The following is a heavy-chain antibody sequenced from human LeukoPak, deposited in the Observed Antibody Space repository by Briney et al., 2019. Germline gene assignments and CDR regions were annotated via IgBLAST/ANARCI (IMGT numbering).Heavy chain of an antibody. D-gene: IGHD2-21*02. CDR1: GYTFTSYY. CDR3: ARVCHIVVVTAEGGWFDP. V-gene: IGHV1-46*01. J-gene: IGHJ5*02. Sequence: ASVKVSCKASGYTFTSYYMHWVRQAPGQGLEWMGIINPSGGSTSYAQKFQGRVTMTRDTSTSTVYMELSSLRSEDTAVYYCARVCHIVVVTAEGGWFDPWGQGTLVTVSS. CDR2: INPSGGST.